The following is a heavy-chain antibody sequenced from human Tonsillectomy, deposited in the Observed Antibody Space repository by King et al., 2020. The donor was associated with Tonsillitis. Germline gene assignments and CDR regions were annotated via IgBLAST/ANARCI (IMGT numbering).Heavy chain of an antibody. J-gene: IGHJ5*01. V-gene: IGHV3-30*02. CDR3: AKGGDGFGS. CDR1: GFTFSNYG. D-gene: IGHD3-10*01. CDR2: IRSDGSNK. Sequence: VQLVESGGGVVQPGGSLRLSCAASGFTFSNYGMHWVRQAPDKGPEWGAFIRSDGSNKFYADSVKGRFVIFRDNSKNTLYLQMHSLRAEDTAVYYCAKGGDGFGSWGQGTLVTVSS.